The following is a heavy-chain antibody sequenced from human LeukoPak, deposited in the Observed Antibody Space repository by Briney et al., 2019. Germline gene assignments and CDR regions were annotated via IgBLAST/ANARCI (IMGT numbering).Heavy chain of an antibody. D-gene: IGHD3-22*01. J-gene: IGHJ4*02. CDR3: ARAGPYYYDSSGYSDDY. CDR2: IIPILGIA. Sequence: SVKVSCKASGGTFSSYAIIWVRQAPGQGLEWMGRIIPILGIANYAQKFQGRVTITADKSTSTAYMELSSLRSEDTAVYYCARAGPYYYDSSGYSDDYWGQGTLVTVSS. V-gene: IGHV1-69*04. CDR1: GGTFSSYA.